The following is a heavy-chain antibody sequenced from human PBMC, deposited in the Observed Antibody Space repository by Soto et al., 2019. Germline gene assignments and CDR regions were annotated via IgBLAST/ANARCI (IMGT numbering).Heavy chain of an antibody. Sequence: SGPTLVNPTQTLTLTCTFSGFSLSTSGMCVSWIRQPPGKALEWLARIDWDDDKYYSTSLKTRLTISKDTSKNQVVLTMTNMDPVDTATCYCARITDSSGYHYPFDYWGQGTLVTVSS. CDR2: IDWDDDK. CDR1: GFSLSTSGMC. V-gene: IGHV2-70*11. D-gene: IGHD3-22*01. CDR3: ARITDSSGYHYPFDY. J-gene: IGHJ4*02.